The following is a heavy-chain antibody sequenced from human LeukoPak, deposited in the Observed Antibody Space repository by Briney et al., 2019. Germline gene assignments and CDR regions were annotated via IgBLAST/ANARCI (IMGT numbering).Heavy chain of an antibody. CDR2: IYFSGST. Sequence: SETLSLTCTVSGGSISSSSYYWAWIRQPPGKGLEWIGTIYFSGSTYYNPSLKSRVIISVDTSKNQFSLKLSSVTAADTAVYYCARERKAVAGDYWGQGTLVTVSS. J-gene: IGHJ4*02. CDR1: GGSISSSSYY. D-gene: IGHD6-19*01. CDR3: ARERKAVAGDY. V-gene: IGHV4-39*07.